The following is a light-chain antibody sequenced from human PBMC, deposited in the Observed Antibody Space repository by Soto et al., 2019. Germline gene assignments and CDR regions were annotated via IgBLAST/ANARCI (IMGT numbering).Light chain of an antibody. CDR2: DVS. Sequence: QSALTQPASVSGSPGQSITISCSGTSSDVGGYNYVSWYQQHPGKAPQVMIYDVSNRPSGVSNRFSGSKSGNTASLTISGLQAEDEADYYCYSYTTSSPYVFGTGTKVTVL. V-gene: IGLV2-14*01. CDR3: YSYTTSSPYV. J-gene: IGLJ1*01. CDR1: SSDVGGYNY.